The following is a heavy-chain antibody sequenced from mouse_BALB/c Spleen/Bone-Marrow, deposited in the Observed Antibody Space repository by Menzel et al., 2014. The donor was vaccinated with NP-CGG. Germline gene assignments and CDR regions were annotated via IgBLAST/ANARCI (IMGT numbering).Heavy chain of an antibody. CDR2: IGIGGST. D-gene: IGHD1-1*01. Sequence: QVQLQQSGSGLVAPSQSLSITCTVSGFSLTDYGVHWVRQPPGKGLEWLGIIGIGGSTNYNSALMSRLSIDKDNSKSQVFLKMNSLQTDDTAMYYCARASYYYGSGYDYWGQGTTLTVSS. J-gene: IGHJ2*01. V-gene: IGHV2-9*02. CDR3: ARASYYYGSGYDY. CDR1: GFSLTDYG.